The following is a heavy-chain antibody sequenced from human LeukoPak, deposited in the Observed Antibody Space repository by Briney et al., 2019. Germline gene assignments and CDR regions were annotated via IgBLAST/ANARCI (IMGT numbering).Heavy chain of an antibody. CDR2: INHSGST. CDR1: GGSFSGYY. Sequence: SETLSLTCAVYGGSFSGYYWSWIRQPPGEGLEWIGEINHSGSTNYNPSLKSRVTISVDTSKNQFSLKLSSVTAADTAVYYCARSKYGGPDYWGQGTLVTVSS. CDR3: ARSKYGGPDY. D-gene: IGHD3-10*02. V-gene: IGHV4-34*01. J-gene: IGHJ4*02.